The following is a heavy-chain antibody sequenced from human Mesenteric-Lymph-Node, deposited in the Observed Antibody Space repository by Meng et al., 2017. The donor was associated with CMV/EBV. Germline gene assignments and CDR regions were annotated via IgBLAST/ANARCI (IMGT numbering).Heavy chain of an antibody. Sequence: GESLKISCAASGFTFSSYAMHWVRQAPGKGLEWVAVISYDGSNKYYADSVKGRFTISRDNSKNTLYLQMNSLTVEDTAVYFCARGIVGVIPQDYWGQGTLVTVSS. D-gene: IGHD1-26*01. V-gene: IGHV3-30*14. CDR3: ARGIVGVIPQDY. CDR2: ISYDGSNK. J-gene: IGHJ4*02. CDR1: GFTFSSYA.